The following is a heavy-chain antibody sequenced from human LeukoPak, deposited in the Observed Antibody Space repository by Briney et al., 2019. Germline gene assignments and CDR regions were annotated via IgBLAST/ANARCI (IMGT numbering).Heavy chain of an antibody. CDR3: ARDRWNCSGGSCYLGLNDY. J-gene: IGHJ4*02. Sequence: SVKVSCKASGYTFTSYYMHWVRQAPGQGLEWMGGIIPIFGTANYAQKFQGRVTITTDESTSTAYMELSSLRSEDTAVYYCARDRWNCSGGSCYLGLNDYWGQGTLVTVSS. CDR1: GYTFTSYY. V-gene: IGHV1-69*05. D-gene: IGHD2-15*01. CDR2: IIPIFGTA.